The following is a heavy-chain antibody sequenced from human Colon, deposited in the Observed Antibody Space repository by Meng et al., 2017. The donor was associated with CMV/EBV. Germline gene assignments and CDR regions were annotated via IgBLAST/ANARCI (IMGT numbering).Heavy chain of an antibody. D-gene: IGHD3-10*01. Sequence: GGSLRLSCVASGFTLSGSWMHWVRQAPGKGLVWVSRIKYDGTSAYYADSVKGRFTISRDNAKNTLYLQMNSLRVEDTAVYYCAKDTAYYYGSGSRAYGMDVWGQGTTVTVSS. CDR3: AKDTAYYYGSGSRAYGMDV. V-gene: IGHV3-74*01. J-gene: IGHJ6*02. CDR2: IKYDGTSA. CDR1: GFTLSGSW.